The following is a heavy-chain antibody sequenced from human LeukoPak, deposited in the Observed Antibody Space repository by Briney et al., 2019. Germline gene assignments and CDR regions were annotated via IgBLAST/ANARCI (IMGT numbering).Heavy chain of an antibody. V-gene: IGHV1-46*01. Sequence: ASGKVSCKASGYIYTSNYIHWVRQAAGQGLEWMGMIYPRDGSTSYAQKFQGRVTVTRDTSTSTVHMELSGLRSEDTAVYYCARDQDAFDYWGQGTLVTVSS. CDR3: ARDQDAFDY. CDR1: GYIYTSNY. J-gene: IGHJ4*02. CDR2: IYPRDGST.